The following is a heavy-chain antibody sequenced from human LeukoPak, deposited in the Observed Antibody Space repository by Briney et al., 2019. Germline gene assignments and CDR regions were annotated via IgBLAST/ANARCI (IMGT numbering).Heavy chain of an antibody. J-gene: IGHJ5*02. D-gene: IGHD3-22*01. CDR1: GGSISSSSYY. CDR3: ASQYYYDSSGYYYLNWFDP. Sequence: SETLSLTCTVSGGSISSSSYYWGWIRQPPGKGLEWIGSIYYSGSTYYNPSLESRVTISVDTSKNQSSLKLSSVTAADTAVYYCASQYYYDSSGYYYLNWFDPWGQGTLVTVSS. CDR2: IYYSGST. V-gene: IGHV4-39*01.